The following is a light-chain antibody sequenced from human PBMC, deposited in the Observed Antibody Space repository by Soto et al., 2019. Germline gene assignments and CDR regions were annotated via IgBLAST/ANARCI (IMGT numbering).Light chain of an antibody. CDR2: DVS. CDR1: QGVSRF. V-gene: IGKV3-11*01. Sequence: EIVLTQSPATLSLSPGERATLSCRASQGVSRFFAWYQQKPGQAPRLLIYDVSHRATGIPARFSGSGSGTDFTLTISSLQSEDFAVYYCQRYNNWPLTFGGGTKVESK. J-gene: IGKJ4*01. CDR3: QRYNNWPLT.